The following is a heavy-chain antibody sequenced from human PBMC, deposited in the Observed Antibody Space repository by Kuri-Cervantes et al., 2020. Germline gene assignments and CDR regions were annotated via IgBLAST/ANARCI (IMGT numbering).Heavy chain of an antibody. V-gene: IGHV3-64*01. CDR1: GFTFSSYS. J-gene: IGHJ5*02. D-gene: IGHD2-15*01. CDR3: ARGVVVAATLGWFDP. CDR2: IISNGGVT. Sequence: GESLKISCAASGFTFSSYSMHWVRQAPEKGLEYVSAIISNGGVTYYANSVKGRFTISRDNAKNSLYLQMNSLRAEDTAVYYCARGVVVAATLGWFDPWGQGTLVTVSS.